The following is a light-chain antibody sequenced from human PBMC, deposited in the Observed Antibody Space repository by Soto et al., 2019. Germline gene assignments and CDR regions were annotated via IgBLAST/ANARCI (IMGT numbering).Light chain of an antibody. CDR3: QSYDSSLWGSV. V-gene: IGLV1-40*01. CDR2: GNS. Sequence: QSVLTQPPSVSGAPGQRVTISCTGSSSNIGAGYDVHWYQQLPGTAPKLLIYGNSNRPSGVPDRFSGSKSGTSASLAITGLQAEDEADYYCQSYDSSLWGSVFGGGTKVTVL. J-gene: IGLJ2*01. CDR1: SSNIGAGYD.